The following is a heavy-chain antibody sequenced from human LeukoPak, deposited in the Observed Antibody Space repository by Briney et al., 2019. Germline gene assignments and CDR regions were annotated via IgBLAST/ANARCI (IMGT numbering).Heavy chain of an antibody. Sequence: KTSETLSLTCTVSAGSISSYYWSWIRQPPGKGLEWIGSISYSGSTYYNPSLKSRVTISVDTSKNQFSLRLNSVTAADTAMYYCARMSSGWSFDYWGQGTLVTVSS. J-gene: IGHJ4*02. CDR2: ISYSGST. CDR3: ARMSSGWSFDY. D-gene: IGHD6-19*01. V-gene: IGHV4-59*04. CDR1: AGSISSYY.